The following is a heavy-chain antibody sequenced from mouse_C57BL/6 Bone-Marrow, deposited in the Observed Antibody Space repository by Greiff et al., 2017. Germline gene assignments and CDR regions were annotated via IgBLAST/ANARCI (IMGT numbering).Heavy chain of an antibody. D-gene: IGHD1-1*01. Sequence: EVQLVESGGGLVKPGGSLKLSCAASGFTFSSYAMSWVRQTPEKRLEWVATISDGGSYTYYPDNVKGRFTISRDNAKNNLYLQMSHLKSEDTAMYYCARDLPDGSSLYYAMDYWGQGTSVTVSS. V-gene: IGHV5-4*01. CDR2: ISDGGSYT. J-gene: IGHJ4*01. CDR1: GFTFSSYA. CDR3: ARDLPDGSSLYYAMDY.